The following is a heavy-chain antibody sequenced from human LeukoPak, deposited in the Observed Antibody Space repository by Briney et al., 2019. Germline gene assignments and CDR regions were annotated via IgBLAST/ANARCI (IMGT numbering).Heavy chain of an antibody. CDR1: GGTFSSYA. CDR2: IIPIFGTA. V-gene: IGHV1-69*05. J-gene: IGHJ4*02. Sequence: SVKVSCKASGGTFSSYAISWVRQAPGQGLEWMGGIIPIFGTANYAQKLQGRVTMTTDTSTSTAYMELRSLRSDDTAVYYCARHDPARHFDYWGQGTLVTVSS. CDR3: ARHDPARHFDY.